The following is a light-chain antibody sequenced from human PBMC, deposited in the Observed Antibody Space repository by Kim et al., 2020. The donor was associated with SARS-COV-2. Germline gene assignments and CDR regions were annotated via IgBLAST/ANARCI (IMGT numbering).Light chain of an antibody. CDR1: QGVGKD. Sequence: ESVVDRVTITCRASQGVGKDLGWYQQKPGKAPKLLIYAATHLQSGVPSRFSGSGSDTDFTLIISGLQPEDFADYYCLQDHTYPYNFGQGTKLEIK. V-gene: IGKV1-6*02. CDR2: AAT. J-gene: IGKJ2*01. CDR3: LQDHTYPYN.